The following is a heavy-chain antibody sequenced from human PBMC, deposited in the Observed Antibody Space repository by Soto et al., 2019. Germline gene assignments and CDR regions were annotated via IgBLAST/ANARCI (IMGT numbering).Heavy chain of an antibody. V-gene: IGHV3-9*01. CDR2: INWNSGSI. CDR1: GFTFDDYA. Sequence: GGSLRLSCAASGFTFDDYAMHWVRQAPGKGLEWVSGINWNSGSIGYVDSVRGRFTISRDNAKNSLFLQMNSLTVEDSALYYCASGSSRYFDYWGQGTLVTVSS. J-gene: IGHJ4*02. D-gene: IGHD3-10*01. CDR3: ASGSSRYFDY.